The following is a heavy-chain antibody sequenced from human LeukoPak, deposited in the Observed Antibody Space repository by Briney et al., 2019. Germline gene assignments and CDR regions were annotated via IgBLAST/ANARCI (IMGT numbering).Heavy chain of an antibody. J-gene: IGHJ3*01. CDR2: IWYDGSNE. D-gene: IGHD3-22*01. CDR3: ARDPSSSGYNDAFDV. Sequence: PGGSLRLSCAASGFTFSSYGMHWVRQAPGKGLEWVALIWYDGSNEYYADSVKGRFIISRDNSKNTLYLQMNSLRVEDTAVYYCARDPSSSGYNDAFDVWGQGTMVTVSS. V-gene: IGHV3-33*01. CDR1: GFTFSSYG.